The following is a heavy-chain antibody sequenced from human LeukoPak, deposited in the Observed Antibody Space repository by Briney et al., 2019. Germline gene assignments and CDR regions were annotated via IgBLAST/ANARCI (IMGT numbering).Heavy chain of an antibody. Sequence: GGSLRLTCAASGFTFSSYGMHWVRQAPGKGLEWVAVISYDGSNKYYADSVKGRFTISRDNSKNTLYLQMNSLRAEDTAVYYCAKDFGDYYYYYGMDVWGQGTTVTVSS. CDR2: ISYDGSNK. J-gene: IGHJ6*02. CDR3: AKDFGDYYYYYGMDV. V-gene: IGHV3-30*18. D-gene: IGHD3-10*01. CDR1: GFTFSSYG.